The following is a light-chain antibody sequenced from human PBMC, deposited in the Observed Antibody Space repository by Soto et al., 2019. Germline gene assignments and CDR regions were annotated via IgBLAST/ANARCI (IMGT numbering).Light chain of an antibody. J-gene: IGKJ3*01. V-gene: IGKV3-20*01. CDR2: GAS. Sequence: EIVLTQSPGTLSLSPGERATLSCRASQSVSSSYLAWYQQKPGQAPRLLIYGASSRATGIPDRFSGSVSGTDFTLTISRLETEDFAVYYCQQYGSSTLFTFGPGTRVDIK. CDR1: QSVSSSY. CDR3: QQYGSSTLFT.